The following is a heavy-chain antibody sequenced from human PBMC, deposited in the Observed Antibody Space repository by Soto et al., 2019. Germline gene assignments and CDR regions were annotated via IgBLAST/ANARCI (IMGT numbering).Heavy chain of an antibody. CDR3: AINADV. V-gene: IGHV4-59*08. J-gene: IGHJ6*02. CDR2: IYDSGR. Sequence: SETLSLTCTFSGASIIGHFWSWIRQSPGKGLEWIAYIYDSGRSYNPSLRGRVTISVDTSKNQLSLKLSSVIAADSAVYYCAINADVWGQGTTVTVSS. CDR1: GASIIGHF.